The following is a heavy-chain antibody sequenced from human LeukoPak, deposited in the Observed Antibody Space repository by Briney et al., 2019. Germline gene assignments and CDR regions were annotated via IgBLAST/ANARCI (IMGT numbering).Heavy chain of an antibody. CDR3: ARASVSSGYSVY. J-gene: IGHJ4*02. CDR1: GYTFTSYG. Sequence: ASVKVSCKASGYTFTSYGISWVRQAPGHRLEWMGWISAYNGNTNYAQKLQGRVTMTTDTSTSTAYMELRSLRSDDTAVYYCARASVSSGYSVYWGQGTLVTVSS. CDR2: ISAYNGNT. D-gene: IGHD3-22*01. V-gene: IGHV1-18*01.